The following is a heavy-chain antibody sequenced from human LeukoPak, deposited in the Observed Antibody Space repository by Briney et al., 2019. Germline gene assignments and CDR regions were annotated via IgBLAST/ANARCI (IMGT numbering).Heavy chain of an antibody. CDR3: AKDGRSGDAFDI. V-gene: IGHV3-23*01. D-gene: IGHD1-26*01. Sequence: GGSLRLSCAASGFTFSSYAMSWVRQAPGKGLEWVSAVSVGGAYTFYADSVKGRFTISRDNSKNTLYLQMNSLRAEDTAVYYCAKDGRSGDAFDIWGQGTMVTVSS. CDR1: GFTFSSYA. CDR2: VSVGGAYT. J-gene: IGHJ3*02.